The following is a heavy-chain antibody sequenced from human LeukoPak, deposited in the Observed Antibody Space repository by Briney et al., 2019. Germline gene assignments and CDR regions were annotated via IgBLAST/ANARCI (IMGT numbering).Heavy chain of an antibody. J-gene: IGHJ3*02. CDR2: ISWNSGSI. V-gene: IGHV3-9*01. Sequence: GRSLRLSCAASGFTFDDYAMHWVRQAPGKGLEWVSGISWNSGSIGYADSVKGRFTISRDNSKNTLYLQMNSLRAEDTAVYYCARDTGYYYDSSGAFDIWGQGTMVTVSS. CDR1: GFTFDDYA. D-gene: IGHD3-22*01. CDR3: ARDTGYYYDSSGAFDI.